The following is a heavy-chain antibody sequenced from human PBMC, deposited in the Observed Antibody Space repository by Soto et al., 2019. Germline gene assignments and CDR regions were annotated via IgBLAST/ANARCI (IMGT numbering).Heavy chain of an antibody. V-gene: IGHV1-3*01. Sequence: GASVKVSCKASGFTFTDYVIQWLRQAPGQRPEWMGWIIAENGNTEYSQKFKGRVTITMDTSAGTAYMELSSLRSEDTAVYYCARDSVVAAGSWCDYWGQGTLVTSPQ. CDR3: ARDSVVAAGSWCDY. CDR2: IIAENGNT. CDR1: GFTFTDYV. J-gene: IGHJ4*02. D-gene: IGHD1-26*01.